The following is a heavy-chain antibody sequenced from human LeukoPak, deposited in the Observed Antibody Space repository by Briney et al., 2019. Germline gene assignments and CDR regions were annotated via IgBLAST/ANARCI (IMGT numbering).Heavy chain of an antibody. CDR1: GFAFSTYA. J-gene: IGHJ4*02. CDR2: IYSRGGT. Sequence: GGSLRLSCAASGFAFSTYAMSWVRQAPGKGLECVSVIYSRGGTYYADSVQGRFTISRDASKNTLFLQMNSLRADDTAVYYCARKTDSSGSGDYWGQGTLVTVSS. V-gene: IGHV3-53*01. D-gene: IGHD3-22*01. CDR3: ARKTDSSGSGDY.